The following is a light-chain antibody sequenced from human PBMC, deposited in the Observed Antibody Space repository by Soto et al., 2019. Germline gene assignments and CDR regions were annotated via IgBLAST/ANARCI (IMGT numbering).Light chain of an antibody. CDR2: DAS. CDR3: STYSSSSKV. J-gene: IGLJ2*01. Sequence: QSALTQPASVSGSPGQSITISCTGTSSDVGGYNYVSWYQQHPGKAPKLMIYDASNRPSGVSNPFSGSKSANTGSLTISGVKDEDEADYYCSTYSSSSKVFGGGTKVTVL. V-gene: IGLV2-14*01. CDR1: SSDVGGYNY.